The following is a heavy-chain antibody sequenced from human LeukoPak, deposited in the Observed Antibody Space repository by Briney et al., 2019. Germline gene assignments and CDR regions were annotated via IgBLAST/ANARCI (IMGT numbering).Heavy chain of an antibody. CDR2: ISSSSSNI. D-gene: IGHD6-19*01. Sequence: GGSLRLSCAASGFDFSTYSIDWVRQAPGKGLEWVSYISSSSSNIYHAESVKGRFTISRDNAKNSLHLQMNSLRAEDTAVYYCARVGRSGWTVDYWGQGTLVTVSS. J-gene: IGHJ4*02. CDR3: ARVGRSGWTVDY. V-gene: IGHV3-48*04. CDR1: GFDFSTYS.